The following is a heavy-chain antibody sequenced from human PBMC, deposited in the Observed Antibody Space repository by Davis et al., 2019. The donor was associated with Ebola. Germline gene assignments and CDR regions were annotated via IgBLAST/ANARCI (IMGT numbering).Heavy chain of an antibody. Sequence: SQTLSLTCAVYTGSFSGFSWSWIRQPPGKGLEWLGDINHGGSTNYNPSLKSRLTISVDTSKNQFSLRLNSLTAADTAVYYCARGGRGSASCYQWAFDLWGRGTLVTVSS. V-gene: IGHV4-34*01. J-gene: IGHJ2*01. CDR3: ARGGRGSASCYQWAFDL. CDR1: TGSFSGFS. CDR2: INHGGST. D-gene: IGHD2-2*01.